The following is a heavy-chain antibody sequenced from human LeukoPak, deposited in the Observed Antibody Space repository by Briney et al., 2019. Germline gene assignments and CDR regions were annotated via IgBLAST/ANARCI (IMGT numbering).Heavy chain of an antibody. CDR3: ARDAWFDS. V-gene: IGHV4-4*07. CDR1: GGSINSHY. Sequence: SETLSLTCTVPGGSINSHYWSWIRQPAGKGLEWIGRIDSSGSTTYNPSLKSRVTMSLDTSKNQFSLNLSSVTAADTAVYYCARDAWFDSWGQGTLVTVSS. CDR2: IDSSGST. J-gene: IGHJ5*01.